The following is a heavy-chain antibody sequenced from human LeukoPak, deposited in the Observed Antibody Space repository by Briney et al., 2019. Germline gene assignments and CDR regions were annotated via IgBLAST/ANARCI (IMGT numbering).Heavy chain of an antibody. J-gene: IGHJ4*02. CDR2: ISYDGSNK. CDR1: GFTFSSYA. D-gene: IGHD3-22*01. V-gene: IGHV3-30-3*02. CDR3: AKDLLGYYDSSAPLDY. Sequence: GGSLRLSCAASGFTFSSYAMHWVRQAPGKGLEWVAVISYDGSNKYYADSVKGRFTISRDNSKNTLYLQMNSLRAEDTAVYYCAKDLLGYYDSSAPLDYWGQGTLVTVSS.